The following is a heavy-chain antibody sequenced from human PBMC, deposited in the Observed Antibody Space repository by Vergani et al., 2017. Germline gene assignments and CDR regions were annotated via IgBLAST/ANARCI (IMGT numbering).Heavy chain of an antibody. CDR2: INHSGST. D-gene: IGHD1-20*01. CDR3: ARARGNWNPRVFDY. V-gene: IGHV4-34*01. CDR1: GGSFSGYY. Sequence: QVQLQQLGAGLLKPSETLSLTCAVYGGSFSGYYWSWIRQRPGKGLEWIGEINHSGSTNYNPSLKSRVTISVDTSKNQFSLKLSSVTAADTAVYYCARARGNWNPRVFDYWGQGTLVTVSS. J-gene: IGHJ4*02.